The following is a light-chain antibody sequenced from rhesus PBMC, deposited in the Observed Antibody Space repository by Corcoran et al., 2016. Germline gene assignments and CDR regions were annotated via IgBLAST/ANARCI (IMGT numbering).Light chain of an antibody. V-gene: IGLV2-23*01. Sequence: QAALTQPPSVSGSPGQSVTISCTGTSNDVGGYDYVSWYQQDPGTAPKLMIYEVSSRPPGVSDRFSGSRSGNTASLTISGLPAEDDADYYCSAYAGSYTYIFGAGTRLTVL. CDR1: SNDVGGYDY. CDR2: EVS. J-gene: IGLJ1*01. CDR3: SAYAGSYTYI.